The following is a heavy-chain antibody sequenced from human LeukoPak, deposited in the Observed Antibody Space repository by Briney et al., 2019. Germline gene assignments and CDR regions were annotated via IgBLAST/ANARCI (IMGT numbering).Heavy chain of an antibody. V-gene: IGHV4-4*07. CDR1: GGSISSYY. CDR3: AREEAAGRSSDN. J-gene: IGHJ4*02. CDR2: ISTSGNT. Sequence: PSETLSLTCTVSGGSISSYYWSWIRQPAGKGLEWIGRISTSGNTNYNPSLKSRLSMSVDTSKNEFSLKLSSVTAADTAVYYCAREEAAGRSSDNWGQGTLVTVSS. D-gene: IGHD6-13*01.